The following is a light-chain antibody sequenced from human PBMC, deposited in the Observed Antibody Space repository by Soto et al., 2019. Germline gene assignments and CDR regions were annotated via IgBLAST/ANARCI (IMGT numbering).Light chain of an antibody. CDR2: GAS. Sequence: DIQLTQSPSFLSASVGDRVTITCRASQGISTYLAWYLQRPGKAPKLLIYGASTLQSGGPSRFSGSGSGTEVTLTISSLQPEDFGTYYCQQLNSDWYAFGQGTKLEIK. CDR1: QGISTY. V-gene: IGKV1-9*01. J-gene: IGKJ2*01. CDR3: QQLNSDWYA.